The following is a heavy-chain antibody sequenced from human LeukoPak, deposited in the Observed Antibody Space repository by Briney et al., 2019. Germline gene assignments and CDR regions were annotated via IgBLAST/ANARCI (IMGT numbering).Heavy chain of an antibody. Sequence: SETLSLTCAVYGGSFSGYYWSWIRQPPGKGLEWIGEINHSGSTNYNPSLKSRVTISVDTSKNQFSLKLSSVTAADTAVYYCGIVTVVRGGWFDPWGQGTLVTVSS. V-gene: IGHV4-34*01. CDR2: INHSGST. CDR1: GGSFSGYY. CDR3: GIVTVVRGGWFDP. J-gene: IGHJ5*02. D-gene: IGHD3-10*01.